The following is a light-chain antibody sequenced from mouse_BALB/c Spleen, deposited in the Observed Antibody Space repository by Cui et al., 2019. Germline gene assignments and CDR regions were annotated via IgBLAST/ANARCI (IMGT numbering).Light chain of an antibody. Sequence: DIQMNQSPSSLSAFREHKITFTCHASQNINVWLSWYQQKPGNIPKLLIYKASNLHTGVPSRFSGSGSGTGFTLTISSLQPEDLAIYYCQQGQSYPYTFGGGTKLEIK. CDR1: QNINVW. CDR3: QQGQSYPYT. CDR2: KAS. V-gene: IGKV10-94*01. J-gene: IGKJ2*01.